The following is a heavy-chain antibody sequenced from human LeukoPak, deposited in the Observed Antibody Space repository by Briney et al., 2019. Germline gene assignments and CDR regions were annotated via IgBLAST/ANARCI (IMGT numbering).Heavy chain of an antibody. V-gene: IGHV1-69*05. D-gene: IGHD1-26*01. CDR3: ARDPVVGATRFAT. J-gene: IGHJ5*02. Sequence: GASVKVSCKASGGTFSSYAISWVRQAPGQGREWMGRIIPIFGTANYAQKFQGRGTITTDESTSPAYMERSSLRSEDTAVYYCARDPVVGATRFATWGQGTLVTVSS. CDR2: IIPIFGTA. CDR1: GGTFSSYA.